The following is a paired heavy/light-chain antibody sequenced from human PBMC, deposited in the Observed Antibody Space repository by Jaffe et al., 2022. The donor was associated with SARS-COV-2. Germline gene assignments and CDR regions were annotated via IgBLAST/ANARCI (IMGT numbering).Light chain of an antibody. CDR3: QQRDNWPPYT. J-gene: IGKJ2*01. CDR2: DAS. CDR1: QSVSSY. V-gene: IGKV3-11*01. Sequence: EIVLTQSPATLSLSPGERATLSCRASQSVSSYLAWYQQKPGQAPRLLIYDASKRATGIPARFSGGGSGTDFTLTISSLEPEDFAVYYCQQRDNWPPYTFGQGTNLEIK.
Heavy chain of an antibody. V-gene: IGHV3-33*01. CDR2: IWHDGSSK. Sequence: QVQLVESGGGVVQPGRSLRLSCAASGLTFSNYGMHWIRQAPGKGLEWVAFIWHDGSSKYYADSVKGRFTISRDDSKNTLYLQMNSLRAEDTAVYYCATDRSIGWFDYWGQGSLVTVSS. CDR1: GLTFSNYG. J-gene: IGHJ5*01. CDR3: ATDRSIGWFDY. D-gene: IGHD3-3*02.